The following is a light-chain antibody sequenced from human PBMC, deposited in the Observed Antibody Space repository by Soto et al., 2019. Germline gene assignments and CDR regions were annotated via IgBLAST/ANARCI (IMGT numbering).Light chain of an antibody. CDR3: CSYTVNNTRVV. V-gene: IGLV2-14*01. Sequence: QSALTQPASVSGSPGQSITISCTGTSSDVGGYNFVSWYQHHPDRAPQLIIYEVKNRPSGVSTRFSGSKSAYTATLTISGLQTEDEADYYCCSYTVNNTRVVFGGGTKVTVL. CDR2: EVK. J-gene: IGLJ2*01. CDR1: SSDVGGYNF.